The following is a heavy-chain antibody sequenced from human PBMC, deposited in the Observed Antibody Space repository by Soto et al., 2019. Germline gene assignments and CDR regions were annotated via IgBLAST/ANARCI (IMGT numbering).Heavy chain of an antibody. V-gene: IGHV3-30*18. CDR3: AKDLDLYYFDY. CDR1: GFTFSSYG. CDR2: ISYDGSNK. Sequence: QVQLVESGGGVVQPGRSLRLSCAASGFTFSSYGMHWVRQAPGKGLEWVAVISYDGSNKYYADSVKGRFTISRDNSMNTLYLQMNSLRAEDTAVYYCAKDLDLYYFDYWGQGTLVTVSS. D-gene: IGHD3-3*01. J-gene: IGHJ4*02.